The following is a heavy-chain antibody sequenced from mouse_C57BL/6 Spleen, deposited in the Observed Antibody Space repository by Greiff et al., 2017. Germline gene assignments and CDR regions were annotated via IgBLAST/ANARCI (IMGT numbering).Heavy chain of an antibody. CDR2: IDPSDSYT. Sequence: QVQLQQPGAELVKPGASVKLSCKASGYTFTSYWMQWVKQRPGQGLEWIGEIDPSDSYTNYNQKFKGKATLTVDTSSSTAYMQLSSLTSEDSAVXYCARLGQAFAYWGQGTLVTVSA. D-gene: IGHD3-2*02. J-gene: IGHJ3*01. V-gene: IGHV1-50*01. CDR3: ARLGQAFAY. CDR1: GYTFTSYW.